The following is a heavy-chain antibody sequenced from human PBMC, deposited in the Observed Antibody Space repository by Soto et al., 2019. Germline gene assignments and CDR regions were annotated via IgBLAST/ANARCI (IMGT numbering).Heavy chain of an antibody. J-gene: IGHJ4*02. V-gene: IGHV3-33*01. Sequence: VNLVESGGGVVQPGRSLRLSCVTSGFNLLSYGMHWVRQAPGKGLEWVASVWFDGSHENYADSVKARFTISRDNSKNTIYLRTGSLISEDTAVDYCVRDWSINANSVSDYWGKGTLVTVSS. CDR2: VWFDGSHE. D-gene: IGHD2-8*01. CDR3: VRDWSINANSVSDY. CDR1: GFNLLSYG.